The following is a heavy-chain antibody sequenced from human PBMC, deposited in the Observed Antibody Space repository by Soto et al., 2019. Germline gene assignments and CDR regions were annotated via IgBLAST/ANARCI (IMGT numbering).Heavy chain of an antibody. J-gene: IGHJ6*03. CDR3: ARDRGVAPPVAGNTHYYYYMDV. CDR2: ISAFNGNT. D-gene: IGHD6-19*01. CDR1: GYSFTNYG. V-gene: IGHV1-18*01. Sequence: QDQLLQSGAEVKKPGASVTVSCKASGYSFTNYGITWVRQAPGQGLEWMGWISAFNGNTHYAQKLQGRVTITTDAPTSTAYMELRSLRSDDTAVYYCARDRGVAPPVAGNTHYYYYMDVWGKGTTVTVSS.